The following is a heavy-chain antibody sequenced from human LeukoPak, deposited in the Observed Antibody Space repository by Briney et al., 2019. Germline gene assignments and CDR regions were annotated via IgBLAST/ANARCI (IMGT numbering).Heavy chain of an antibody. D-gene: IGHD5-18*01. CDR1: GFTFSSYG. V-gene: IGHV3-23*01. CDR2: ISSSAGST. CDR3: ARGSGRGYSYGLEY. Sequence: GSLRLSCAASGFTFSSYGMTWVRQAPGKGPEWVSVISSSAGSTYYADSVKGRFTISRDNSKNTLYLQMNSLRAEDTAVYYCARGSGRGYSYGLEYWGQGTLVTVSS. J-gene: IGHJ4*02.